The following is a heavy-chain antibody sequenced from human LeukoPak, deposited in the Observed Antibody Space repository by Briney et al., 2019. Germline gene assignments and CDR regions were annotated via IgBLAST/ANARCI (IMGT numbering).Heavy chain of an antibody. Sequence: GGSLRLSCAASGFIFSSYDMHWVRQTTGKGLEWVSAIDTAGDTYYPGSVKGRFTISRENAKNSLYLQINSLRAGDTAVYYCARERSGSGYSGIDYWGQGTLVSLSS. V-gene: IGHV3-13*04. CDR3: ARERSGSGYSGIDY. CDR1: GFIFSSYD. D-gene: IGHD3-22*01. J-gene: IGHJ4*02. CDR2: IDTAGDT.